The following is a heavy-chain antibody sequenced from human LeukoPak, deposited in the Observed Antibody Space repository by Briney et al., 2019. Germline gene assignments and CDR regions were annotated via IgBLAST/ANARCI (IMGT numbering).Heavy chain of an antibody. D-gene: IGHD3-22*01. J-gene: IGHJ4*02. CDR3: ARDSDSSGYYYVPGY. CDR2: INPNSGGT. V-gene: IGHV1-2*02. CDR1: GYTFTYYY. Sequence: ASVTVSFKASGYTFTYYYMHWVRQAPGQGLEWMGWINPNSGGTNYAQKFQGRVTMTRDTSISTAYMELSRLRSDDTAVYYCARDSDSSGYYYVPGYWGQGTLVTVSS.